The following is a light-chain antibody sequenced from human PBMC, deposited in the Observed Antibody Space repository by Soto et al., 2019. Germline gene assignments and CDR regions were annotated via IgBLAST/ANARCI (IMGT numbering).Light chain of an antibody. Sequence: DIVMTQSPLSLPVTPGEPASISCRSSQSLLHSNGFHYLDWYLQKPGQPPQLLMFLGSSRGSEVPDRFSVSGSGTDFTLHTSRVEAEDVGIYYCMQGLRTPRTFGQGTRLDIK. CDR1: QSLLHSNGFHY. J-gene: IGKJ2*01. CDR3: MQGLRTPRT. V-gene: IGKV2-28*01. CDR2: LGS.